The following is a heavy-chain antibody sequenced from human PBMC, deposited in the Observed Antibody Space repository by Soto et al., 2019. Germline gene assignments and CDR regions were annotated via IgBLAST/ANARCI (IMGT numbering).Heavy chain of an antibody. J-gene: IGHJ4*02. CDR1: GGSISSGGSS. V-gene: IGHV4-30-2*01. CDR3: ARAGDSSGPVALGY. D-gene: IGHD6-19*01. CDR2: IYHSGST. Sequence: QLQLQESGSGLVKPSQTLSLTCAVSGGSISSGGSSWSWIRQPPGKGLEWIWYIYHSGSTYYNPSLKSRVTISVDRSKNQFSLKLSSVTAADTAVYYCARAGDSSGPVALGYWGQGTLVTVSS.